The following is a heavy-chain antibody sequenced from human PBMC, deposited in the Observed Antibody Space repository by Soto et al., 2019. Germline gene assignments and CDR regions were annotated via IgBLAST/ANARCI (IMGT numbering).Heavy chain of an antibody. CDR3: ASESISGDFAY. CDR2: IIPILGIA. Sequence: VKVSCKASGGTFSSYAISWVRQAPGQGLEWMGRIIPILGIANYAQKFQGRVTITADKSTSTAYMELSSLRSEDTAVYYCASESISGDFAYWGQGTLVTVS. V-gene: IGHV1-69*04. D-gene: IGHD1-26*01. J-gene: IGHJ4*02. CDR1: GGTFSSYA.